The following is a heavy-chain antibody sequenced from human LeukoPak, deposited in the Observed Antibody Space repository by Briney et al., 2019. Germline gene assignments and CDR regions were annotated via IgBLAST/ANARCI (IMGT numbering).Heavy chain of an antibody. CDR1: GFTFSSYW. CDR2: INTDGSST. Sequence: GGSLRLSCAASGFTFSSYWMHWVRQVPGKGLVWVSRINTDGSSTNYADSVKGRFTISRDNAKNTLFLQMNSLRAEDTAVYYCATAVAGTRNGFDIWGQGTMVTVSS. V-gene: IGHV3-74*01. CDR3: ATAVAGTRNGFDI. J-gene: IGHJ3*02. D-gene: IGHD6-19*01.